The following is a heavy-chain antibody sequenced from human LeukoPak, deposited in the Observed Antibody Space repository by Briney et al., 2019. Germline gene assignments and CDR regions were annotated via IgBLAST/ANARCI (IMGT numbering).Heavy chain of an antibody. V-gene: IGHV5-51*01. J-gene: IGHJ4*02. CDR1: GYSFTSYW. Sequence: GESLKISCKGSGYSFTSYWIGWVRQMPGKGLEWMGIIYPGDSNTRYSLSFQGQVTISADKSISTAYLRWSSLKASDTAMYYCARRQAVATLGEFDYWGQGTLVTVSS. D-gene: IGHD5-12*01. CDR3: ARRQAVATLGEFDY. CDR2: IYPGDSNT.